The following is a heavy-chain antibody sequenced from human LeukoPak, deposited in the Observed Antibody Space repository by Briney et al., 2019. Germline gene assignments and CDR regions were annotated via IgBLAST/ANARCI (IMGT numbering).Heavy chain of an antibody. V-gene: IGHV5-51*01. CDR1: GYSFTSYW. D-gene: IGHD5-18*01. Sequence: GESLKISCRGSGYSFTSYWIGWVRQMPGKGLEWMGIIYPGDSDTRYSPSFQGQVTISADKSISTAYLQWGSLKASDTAMYYCYVDTAMAPRYYYYGMDVWGQGTTVTVSS. J-gene: IGHJ6*02. CDR3: YVDTAMAPRYYYYGMDV. CDR2: IYPGDSDT.